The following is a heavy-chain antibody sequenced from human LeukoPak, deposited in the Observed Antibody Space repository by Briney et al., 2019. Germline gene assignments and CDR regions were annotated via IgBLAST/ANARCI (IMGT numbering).Heavy chain of an antibody. CDR3: ARDRGYSTFDI. CDR2: MDLDGTEK. CDR1: GFTFSSYV. V-gene: IGHV3-7*03. D-gene: IGHD5-18*01. J-gene: IGHJ3*02. Sequence: GGSLRLSCAASGFTFSSYVMSWVRQAPGKGLEWVANMDLDGTEKNYVDSVKGRFTIARDNAKNLPYVQMNSLRAEDTAVYYCARDRGYSTFDIWGQGTMVTVSS.